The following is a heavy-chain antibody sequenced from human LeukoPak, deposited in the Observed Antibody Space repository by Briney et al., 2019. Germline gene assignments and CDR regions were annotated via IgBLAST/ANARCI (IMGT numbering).Heavy chain of an antibody. CDR3: ASGWALDS. D-gene: IGHD6-19*01. V-gene: IGHV6-1*01. CDR1: GDSVSIASAA. Sequence: PSQTLSLTCVISGDSVSIASAAWNWFRQSPSRGLEWLGRTYYRSEWSYDYAVSVRSRITINSDTSKNQFSLQLNSVTPEDTAVYYCASGWALDSWGQGTLVTVSS. CDR2: TYYRSEWSY. J-gene: IGHJ4*02.